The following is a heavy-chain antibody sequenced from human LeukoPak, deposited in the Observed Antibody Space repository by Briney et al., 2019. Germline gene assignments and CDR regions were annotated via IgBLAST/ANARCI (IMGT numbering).Heavy chain of an antibody. J-gene: IGHJ4*02. V-gene: IGHV3-64*01. D-gene: IGHD3-3*01. CDR1: GFTFSSYA. CDR3: ARWETYYDFWSGYSSYFDY. Sequence: GGSLRLSCAASGFTFSSYAMHWVRQAPGKGLEYVSAISSNGGSTYYANSVKGRFTISRDNSKNTLYLQMGSLRAEDMAVYYCARWETYYDFWSGYSSYFDYWGQGTQVTVSS. CDR2: ISSNGGST.